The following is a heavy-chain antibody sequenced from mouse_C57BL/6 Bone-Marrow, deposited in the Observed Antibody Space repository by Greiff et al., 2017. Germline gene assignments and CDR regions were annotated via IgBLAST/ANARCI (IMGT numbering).Heavy chain of an antibody. D-gene: IGHD3-3*01. CDR2: IYPTSGRT. CDR3: ARWGPLCWYFDV. V-gene: IGHV1-55*01. Sequence: QVQLQQPGAELVKPGASVKLSCKASGYTFTSYWITWVKQRPGQGLEWIGDIYPTSGRTNYNEKFKSKATLTVDTSSSTAYMQLSSLTSEDSAVFDCARWGPLCWYFDVWGQGTTLTVSS. CDR1: GYTFTSYW. J-gene: IGHJ1*01.